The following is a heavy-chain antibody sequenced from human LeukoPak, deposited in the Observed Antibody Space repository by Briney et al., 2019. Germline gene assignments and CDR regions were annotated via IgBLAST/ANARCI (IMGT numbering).Heavy chain of an antibody. CDR2: IYSGGST. J-gene: IGHJ6*03. CDR1: GFTVSSNY. D-gene: IGHD6-13*01. V-gene: IGHV3-66*02. CDR3: ARDSKAAGLYYYYYYMDV. Sequence: GGSLRLSCAASGFTVSSNYMSWVRQAPGKGLKWVSVIYSGGSTYYADSVKGRFTISRDNSKNTLYLQMHSLRAEDTAVYYCARDSKAAGLYYYYYYMDVWGKGTTVTVSS.